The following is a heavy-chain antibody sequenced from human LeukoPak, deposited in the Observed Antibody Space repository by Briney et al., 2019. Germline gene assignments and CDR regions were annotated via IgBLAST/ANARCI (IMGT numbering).Heavy chain of an antibody. V-gene: IGHV3-30*18. J-gene: IGHJ5*02. CDR1: GFIFSSYG. CDR2: ISYDGSNK. CDR3: AKGLRIAVAGTLGP. D-gene: IGHD6-19*01. Sequence: SGGSLRLSCAASGFIFSSYGMHWVRQAPGKGLEWVAVISYDGSNKYYADSVKGRFTISRDNSKNALYLQMNSLRAEDTAVYYCAKGLRIAVAGTLGPWGQGTLVTVSS.